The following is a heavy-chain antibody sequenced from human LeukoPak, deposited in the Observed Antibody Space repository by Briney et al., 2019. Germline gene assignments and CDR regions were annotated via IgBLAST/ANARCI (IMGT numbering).Heavy chain of an antibody. Sequence: SETLSLTCTVSGGSISSYYWSWIRQPPGKGLEWIGYIYYSGSTNYNPSLKSRVTISVDTSKNQFSLKLSSVTAADTTVYYCARGITARGYSSSWYDYWGQGTLVTVSS. V-gene: IGHV4-59*01. CDR2: IYYSGST. CDR3: ARGITARGYSSSWYDY. D-gene: IGHD6-13*01. CDR1: GGSISSYY. J-gene: IGHJ4*02.